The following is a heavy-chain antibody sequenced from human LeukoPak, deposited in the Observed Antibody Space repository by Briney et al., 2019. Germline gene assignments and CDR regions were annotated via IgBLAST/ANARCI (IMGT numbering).Heavy chain of an antibody. V-gene: IGHV3-33*01. CDR1: GFTFSNYG. D-gene: IGHD6-13*01. CDR3: ARDPIAAVRFDY. J-gene: IGHJ4*02. Sequence: GGSLRLSCAASGFTFSNYGMHWVRQAPGKGLEWVAVIWSDGSNRNYADSVKGRFTISRDNSKNTLYLQMNSLRAEDTAVYYCARDPIAAVRFDYWGQGTLVTVSS. CDR2: IWSDGSNR.